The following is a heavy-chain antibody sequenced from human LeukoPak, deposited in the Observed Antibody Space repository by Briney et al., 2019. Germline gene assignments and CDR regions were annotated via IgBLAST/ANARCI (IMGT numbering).Heavy chain of an antibody. J-gene: IGHJ4*02. V-gene: IGHV1-18*01. CDR3: ARLGYCSGGSCYGVVY. CDR1: GYXFTSYG. Sequence: GESLKISCRHSGYXFTSYGISWVRQAPGQGLEWMGWISAYNGNTNYAQKLQGRVTMTTDTSTSTAYMELRSLRSDDTAVYYCARLGYCSGGSCYGVVYWGQGTLVTVSS. CDR2: ISAYNGNT. D-gene: IGHD2-15*01.